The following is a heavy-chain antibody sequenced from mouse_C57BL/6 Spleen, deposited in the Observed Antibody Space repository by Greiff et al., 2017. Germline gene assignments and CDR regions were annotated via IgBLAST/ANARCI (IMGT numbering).Heavy chain of an antibody. V-gene: IGHV1-81*01. CDR2: IYPRSGNT. CDR1: GYTFTSYG. Sequence: QVQLQQSGAELARPGASVKLSCKASGYTFTSYGISWVKQRTGQGLEWIGEIYPRSGNTYYNDKFKGKATLTADKSSSTAYMALRSLTSEDAAVYSCAREYYDYDGAMDYWGQGTSVTVSS. J-gene: IGHJ4*01. CDR3: AREYYDYDGAMDY. D-gene: IGHD2-4*01.